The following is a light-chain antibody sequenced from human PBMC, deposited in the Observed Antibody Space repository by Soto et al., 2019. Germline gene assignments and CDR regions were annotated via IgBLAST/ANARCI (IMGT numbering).Light chain of an antibody. CDR2: EDN. CDR1: SASIASNY. J-gene: IGLJ3*02. Sequence: NFMLTQPHSVSESPGKTLIISCTRSSASIASNYVQWYQQRPGSSPTTVIYEDNQRPSGVPDRFSGSIDSSSNSASLTISGLETEDEADYYCQSYDATNQVFGGGTKLTVL. V-gene: IGLV6-57*01. CDR3: QSYDATNQV.